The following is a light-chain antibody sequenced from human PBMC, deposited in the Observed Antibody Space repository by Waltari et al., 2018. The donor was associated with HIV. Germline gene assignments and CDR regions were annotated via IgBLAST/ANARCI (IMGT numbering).Light chain of an antibody. CDR3: QTWGTGIRV. V-gene: IGLV4-69*02. J-gene: IGLJ3*02. CDR1: SGHSNYA. Sequence: QLVLTQSPSASASLGASVQLTCPLSSGHSNYAIPWHQPRQETGPRYLMTVNSDGRHSKGDGISDRFSGSRSGAERHLISPSLQSEDEADYYWQTWGTGIRVFGGGTKLTVL. CDR2: VNSDGRH.